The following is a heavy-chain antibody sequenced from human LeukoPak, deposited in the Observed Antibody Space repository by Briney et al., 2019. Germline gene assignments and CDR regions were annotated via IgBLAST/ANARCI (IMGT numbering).Heavy chain of an antibody. CDR3: AKDRELERRLDAFDI. CDR2: IVVGSSNT. D-gene: IGHD1-1*01. J-gene: IGHJ3*02. CDR1: GFTFTSSA. Sequence: SVKVSCKASGFTFTSSAMQWVRQARGQRLEWIGWIVVGSSNTNYAQKFQERVTITRDMSTSTAYMELSSLRSEDTAVYYCAKDRELERRLDAFDIWGQGTMVTVSS. V-gene: IGHV1-58*02.